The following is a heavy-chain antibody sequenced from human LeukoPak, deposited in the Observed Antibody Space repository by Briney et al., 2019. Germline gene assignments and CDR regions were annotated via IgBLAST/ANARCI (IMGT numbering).Heavy chain of an antibody. CDR1: GFTFSSYG. CDR2: ISYDGSNK. D-gene: IGHD6-19*01. J-gene: IGHJ1*01. CDR3: AKARGSSGWYGQYFQH. V-gene: IGHV3-30*18. Sequence: GGSLRLSCAASGFTFSSYGMHWVRQAPGKGLEWVAVISYDGSNKYYADSVKGRFTIPRDNSKNTLYLQMNSLRAEDTAVYYCAKARGSSGWYGQYFQHWGQGTLVTVSS.